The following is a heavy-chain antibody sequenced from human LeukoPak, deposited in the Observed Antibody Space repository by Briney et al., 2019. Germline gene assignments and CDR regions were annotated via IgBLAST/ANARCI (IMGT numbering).Heavy chain of an antibody. J-gene: IGHJ4*02. D-gene: IGHD6-13*01. CDR3: ARGPRSTSWYALEY. V-gene: IGHV4-34*01. CDR1: GTSFDGFH. Sequence: SETLSLTCAVYGTSFDGFHYTWIRQPPGKGLELIGEINHSGSTNYNPSLKSRVTISKDMSKNQFYLTLRSVSAADTAIYYCARGPRSTSWYALEYWGQGTLLAVSS. CDR2: INHSGST.